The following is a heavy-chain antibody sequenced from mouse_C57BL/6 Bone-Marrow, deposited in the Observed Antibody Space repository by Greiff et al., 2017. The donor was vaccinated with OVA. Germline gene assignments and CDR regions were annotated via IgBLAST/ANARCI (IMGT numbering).Heavy chain of an antibody. CDR2: ISYDGSN. Sequence: EVKLQESGPGLVKPSQSLSLTCSVTGYSITSGYYWNWIRQFPGNKLEWMGYISYDGSNNYNPSLKNRISITRDTSKKQFFLKLNSVTTEDTATYYCARGDYGNLAYWGQGTLVTVSA. V-gene: IGHV3-6*01. D-gene: IGHD2-1*01. CDR1: GYSITSGYY. J-gene: IGHJ3*01. CDR3: ARGDYGNLAY.